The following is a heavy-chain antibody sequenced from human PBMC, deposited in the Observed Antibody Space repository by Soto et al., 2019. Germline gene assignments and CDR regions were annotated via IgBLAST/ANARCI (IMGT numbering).Heavy chain of an antibody. Sequence: SVKVSCKASGGTFSSYAISWVRQAPGQGLEWMGGIIPIFGTANYAQKFQGRVTITADKSTSTAYMELSSLRSEDTAVYYCARPKRDDYDILTGYAFDSWGQGALVTVSS. J-gene: IGHJ4*02. D-gene: IGHD3-9*01. CDR1: GGTFSSYA. CDR2: IIPIFGTA. V-gene: IGHV1-69*06. CDR3: ARPKRDDYDILTGYAFDS.